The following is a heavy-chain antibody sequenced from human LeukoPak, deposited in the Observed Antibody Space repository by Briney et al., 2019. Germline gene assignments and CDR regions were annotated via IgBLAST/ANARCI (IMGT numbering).Heavy chain of an antibody. CDR2: INPSGGST. J-gene: IGHJ4*02. D-gene: IGHD3-3*01. CDR3: ARQYYDFWSGSYTGSHYFDS. Sequence: ASVKVSCKASGYTFTSYYMHWVRQAPGQGLEWMGIINPSGGSTSYAQKFQGRVTMTRDTSTSTVYMELSSLRSEDTAVYYCARQYYDFWSGSYTGSHYFDSWGQGTLVTVSS. V-gene: IGHV1-46*01. CDR1: GYTFTSYY.